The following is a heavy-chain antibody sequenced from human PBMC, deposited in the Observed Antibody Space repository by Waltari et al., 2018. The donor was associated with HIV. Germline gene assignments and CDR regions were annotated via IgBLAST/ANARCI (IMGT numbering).Heavy chain of an antibody. V-gene: IGHV3-48*01. CDR1: GFTFSNYD. CDR2: IGSGSSAI. Sequence: EVQLVESGGGLVQPGGSLRLSCAASGFTFSNYDMNWVRQAPGKGLEWVSFIGSGSSAIYYADSVRGRFTISRDNAKDSMYLQMNSLRAEDTAVYYCAREWYSGSSWGQGTLVTVSS. CDR3: AREWYSGSS. J-gene: IGHJ4*02. D-gene: IGHD1-26*01.